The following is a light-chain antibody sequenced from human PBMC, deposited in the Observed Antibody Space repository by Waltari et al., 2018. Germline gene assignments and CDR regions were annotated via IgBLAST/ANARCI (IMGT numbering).Light chain of an antibody. CDR2: MAS. J-gene: IGKJ2*01. CDR3: QQYSSFST. Sequence: DIQMTQPPSTLSASVGDRVTITCRASQSVGTWVAWYQQKPGKAPKLLIYMASSLESGVPSRFSGSGSGTEVTLTICSLQPDDFATYSCQQYSSFSTFGQGTKVDI. CDR1: QSVGTW. V-gene: IGKV1-5*03.